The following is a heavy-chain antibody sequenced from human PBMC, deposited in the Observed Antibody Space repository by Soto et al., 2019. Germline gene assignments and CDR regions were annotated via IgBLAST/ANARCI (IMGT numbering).Heavy chain of an antibody. V-gene: IGHV1-18*01. CDR2: ISAYNGNT. CDR1: GYTFTSYG. Sequence: ASVKVSCKASGYTFTSYGISWVRQAPGQGLEWMGWISAYNGNTNYAQKLQGRVTMTTDTSTSTAYMELRSLRSDDTAVYYCARDSDGVIVNGANTFDIWGQGTMVTVSS. CDR3: ARDSDGVIVNGANTFDI. J-gene: IGHJ3*02. D-gene: IGHD3-16*02.